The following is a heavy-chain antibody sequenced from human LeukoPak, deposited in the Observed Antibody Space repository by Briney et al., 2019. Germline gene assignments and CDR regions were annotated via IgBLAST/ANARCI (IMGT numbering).Heavy chain of an antibody. CDR2: IRYDGSNK. J-gene: IGHJ4*02. CDR3: AKDRPYSGSLLLDY. V-gene: IGHV3-30*02. CDR1: GFTFSSYG. Sequence: GGSLRLSCAASGFTFSSYGMHWVRQAPGKGLGWVAFIRYDGSNKYYADSVKGRFTISRDNSKNTLYLQMNSLRAEDTAVYYCAKDRPYSGSLLLDYWGQGNLVTVSS. D-gene: IGHD1-26*01.